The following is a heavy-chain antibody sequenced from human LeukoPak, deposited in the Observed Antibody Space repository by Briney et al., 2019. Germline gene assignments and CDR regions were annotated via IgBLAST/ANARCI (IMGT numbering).Heavy chain of an antibody. CDR2: ISGSGGST. V-gene: IGHV3-23*01. Sequence: GGSLRLSCAVSGFTFRTYWVNWVRQPPGKGLKWVSAISGSGGSTYYADSVKGRFTISRDNSKNTLYLQMNSLRAEDTAVYYCAKDGDYGYYFDYWGQGTLVTVSS. J-gene: IGHJ4*02. CDR1: GFTFRTYW. D-gene: IGHD4-17*01. CDR3: AKDGDYGYYFDY.